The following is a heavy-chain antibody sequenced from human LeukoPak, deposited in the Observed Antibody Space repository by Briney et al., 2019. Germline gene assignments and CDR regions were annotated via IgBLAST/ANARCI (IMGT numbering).Heavy chain of an antibody. CDR3: ARDKGSRYYDSSGYEGLDP. CDR2: INPNSGGT. J-gene: IGHJ5*02. V-gene: IGHV1-2*02. CDR1: GYTFTSYY. D-gene: IGHD3-22*01. Sequence: GASVKVSCKASGYTFTSYYMHWVRQAPGQGLEWMGIINPNSGGTNYAQKFQGRVTMTRDTSISTAYMELSRLRSDDTAVYYCARDKGSRYYDSSGYEGLDPWGQGTLVTVSS.